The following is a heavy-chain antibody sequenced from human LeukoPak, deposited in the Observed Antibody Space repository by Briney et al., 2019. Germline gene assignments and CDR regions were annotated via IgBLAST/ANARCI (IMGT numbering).Heavy chain of an antibody. CDR3: ARDASFATYAFDI. D-gene: IGHD3-3*01. J-gene: IGHJ3*02. V-gene: IGHV3-30-3*01. CDR2: ISNDGRTK. Sequence: GGSLRLSCAASGFTFSSYAMYWDRQAPGKGLEWVAVISNDGRTKSYADSVKGRFTISRDNSKTTLYLQMNSLRAEDTAVYYCARDASFATYAFDIWGQGTMVTVSS. CDR1: GFTFSSYA.